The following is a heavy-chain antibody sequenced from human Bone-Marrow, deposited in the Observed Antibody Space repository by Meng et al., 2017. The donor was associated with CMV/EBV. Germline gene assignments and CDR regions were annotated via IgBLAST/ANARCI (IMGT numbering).Heavy chain of an antibody. CDR2: ISYDGSNK. CDR3: ARAGPGYCSGGSCYSDYYYYGMDV. Sequence: GGSLRLSCAASGFTFSSYAMHWVRQAPGKGLEWVAVISYDGSNKYYADSVKGRFTISRDNSKNTLYLQMNSLRAEDTAVYYCARAGPGYCSGGSCYSDYYYYGMDVWGQGTTVTVSS. V-gene: IGHV3-30*04. CDR1: GFTFSSYA. D-gene: IGHD2-15*01. J-gene: IGHJ6*02.